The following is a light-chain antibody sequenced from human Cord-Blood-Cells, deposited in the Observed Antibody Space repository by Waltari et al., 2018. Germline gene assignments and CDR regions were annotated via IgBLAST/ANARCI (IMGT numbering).Light chain of an antibody. CDR3: QQSYSTPRT. Sequence: DIQMTQSPSSLTASVVDRVTVTCRASQSISSYLNWYQQKPGKAPKLLIYTASSLQSGVPSRFSGTGSGSDFTLTITSLKPEDFATYYCQQSYSTPRTFGQGTKVEIK. CDR2: TAS. V-gene: IGKV1-39*01. J-gene: IGKJ1*01. CDR1: QSISSY.